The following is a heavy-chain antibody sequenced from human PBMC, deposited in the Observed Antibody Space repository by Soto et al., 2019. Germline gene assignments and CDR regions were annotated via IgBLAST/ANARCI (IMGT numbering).Heavy chain of an antibody. Sequence: QVQLVQSGAEVKKPGASVKFSCKASGYTFTSYDINWVRQATGQGLEWMGWMNPNTGNTGYAQKFQGSVTMTRNTSSSTAYMEMSSLRSEDTAVYYCAREITGKFPNWGQGTLVTVSS. CDR2: MNPNTGNT. CDR1: GYTFTSYD. D-gene: IGHD1-20*01. V-gene: IGHV1-8*01. CDR3: AREITGKFPN. J-gene: IGHJ4*02.